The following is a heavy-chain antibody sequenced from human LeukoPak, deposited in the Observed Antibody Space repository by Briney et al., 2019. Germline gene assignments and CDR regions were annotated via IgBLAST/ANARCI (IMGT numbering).Heavy chain of an antibody. CDR2: IKQDGSEI. V-gene: IGHV3-7*05. CDR3: ARDTFYYGSGSYRFDY. CDR1: GFTFSSYW. Sequence: GGSLRLSCAASGFTFSSYWMSWVRQAPGKGLEWVASIKQDGSEIYHVDSVKGRFTISRDNGKNSLYLQMNSLRAEDTAVYYCARDTFYYGSGSYRFDYWGQGTLVTVSS. J-gene: IGHJ4*02. D-gene: IGHD3-10*01.